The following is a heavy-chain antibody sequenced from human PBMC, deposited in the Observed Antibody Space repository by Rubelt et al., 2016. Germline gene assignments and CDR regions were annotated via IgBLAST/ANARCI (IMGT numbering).Heavy chain of an antibody. CDR1: GGSFSGYS. D-gene: IGHD6-13*01. V-gene: IGHV4-34*01. CDR3: ARHESAGSSWPLDD. J-gene: IGHJ4*02. CDR2: IDHSGNT. Sequence: QVQLQQWGAGLVKPSETLSLTCAVYGGSFSGYSWTWIRQPPGKGLEWLGEIDHSGNTDYIPSLKSRVSISVDTSKKQISLKLTSVSATDPAVYYCARHESAGSSWPLDDWGQGTQVTVSS.